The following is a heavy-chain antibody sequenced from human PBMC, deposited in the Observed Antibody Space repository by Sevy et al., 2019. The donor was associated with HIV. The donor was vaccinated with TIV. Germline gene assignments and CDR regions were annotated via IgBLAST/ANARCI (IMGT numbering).Heavy chain of an antibody. CDR2: IYYSGST. CDR3: VRDRIAAAGGYFDY. Sequence: SETLSLTCTVSGGSISSYYWSWIRQPPGKGLEWIGYIYYSGSTNYNPSLKSRVTISVDTSKNQFSLKLSSVTATDTAVYYCVRDRIAAAGGYFDYWGQGALVTVSS. D-gene: IGHD6-13*01. J-gene: IGHJ4*02. CDR1: GGSISSYY. V-gene: IGHV4-59*01.